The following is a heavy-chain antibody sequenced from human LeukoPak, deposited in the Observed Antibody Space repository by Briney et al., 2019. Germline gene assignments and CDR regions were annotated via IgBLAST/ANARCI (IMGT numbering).Heavy chain of an antibody. CDR2: IIPIFGTA. CDR1: GYTFTSYY. D-gene: IGHD3-10*01. Sequence: ASVKVSCKASGYTFTSYYMHWVRQAPGQGLEWMGGIIPIFGTANYAQKFQGRVTITADESTSAAYMELSSLRSEDTAVYYCAIGMVRGGDWYWGQGTLVTVSS. J-gene: IGHJ4*02. V-gene: IGHV1-69*13. CDR3: AIGMVRGGDWY.